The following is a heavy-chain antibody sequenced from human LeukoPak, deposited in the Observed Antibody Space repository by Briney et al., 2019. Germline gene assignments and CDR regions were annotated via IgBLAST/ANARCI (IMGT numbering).Heavy chain of an antibody. D-gene: IGHD3-22*01. CDR3: ARGGGDYDSSGYYYSHAFDI. CDR1: GGSFSGYY. CDR2: INHSGST. Sequence: PSGTLSLTCAVYGGSFSGYYWSWIRQPPGKGLEWIGEINHSGSTNYNPSLKSRVTISVDTSKNQFSLKLSSVTAADTAVYYCARGGGDYDSSGYYYSHAFDIWGQGTMVTVSS. J-gene: IGHJ3*02. V-gene: IGHV4-34*01.